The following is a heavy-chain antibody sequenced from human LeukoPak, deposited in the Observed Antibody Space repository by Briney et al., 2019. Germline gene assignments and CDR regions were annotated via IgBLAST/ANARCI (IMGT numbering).Heavy chain of an antibody. CDR1: GFTFSSYV. Sequence: GGSLRLSCAASGFTFSSYVMSWVRQAPGKGLEWVAAISGSGGSTYYADSVKGRFTISRDNSKNTLYLQMNSLRAEDTAVYYCAKDLWFGELSSCYWGQGTLVTVSS. V-gene: IGHV3-23*01. CDR3: AKDLWFGELSSCY. D-gene: IGHD3-10*01. CDR2: ISGSGGST. J-gene: IGHJ4*02.